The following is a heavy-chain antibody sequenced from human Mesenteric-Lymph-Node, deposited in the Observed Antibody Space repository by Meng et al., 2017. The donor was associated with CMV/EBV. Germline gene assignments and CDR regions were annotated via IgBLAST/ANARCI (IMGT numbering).Heavy chain of an antibody. V-gene: IGHV3-23*03. D-gene: IGHD6-13*01. J-gene: IGHJ4*02. CDR2: MYGDVST. CDR1: GFTFSSYA. CDR3: ARGTVAAAGTGDC. Sequence: GGSLRLSCAASGFTFSSYAMSWVRQAPGKGLEWVSIMYGDVSTYYADSVKGRFTISRDNSKDTLYLQMNSLRAEDTAVYYCARGTVAAAGTGDCWGQGTLVTVSS.